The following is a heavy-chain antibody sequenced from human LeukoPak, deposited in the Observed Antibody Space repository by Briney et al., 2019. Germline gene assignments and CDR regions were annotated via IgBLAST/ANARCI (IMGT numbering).Heavy chain of an antibody. CDR1: GGSISSYY. V-gene: IGHV4-59*08. J-gene: IGHJ4*02. D-gene: IGHD2-2*02. CDR3: ARGDCSSTSCYSSHFDY. Sequence: PSETLSLTCTVSGGSISSYYWSWIRQPPGKGLEWIGYIYYSGSTNYNPSLKSRVTISVDTSKNQFSLKQSSVTAADTAVYYCARGDCSSTSCYSSHFDYWSQGTLVTVSS. CDR2: IYYSGST.